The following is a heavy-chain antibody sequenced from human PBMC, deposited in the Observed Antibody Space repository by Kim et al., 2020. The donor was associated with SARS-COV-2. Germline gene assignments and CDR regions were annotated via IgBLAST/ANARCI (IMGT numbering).Heavy chain of an antibody. J-gene: IGHJ4*02. D-gene: IGHD3-22*01. V-gene: IGHV5-10-1*01. CDR3: ARRSRMIVVVTPAVDFDY. Sequence: GESLKISCKGSGYSFTSYWISWVRQMPGKGLEWMGRIDPSDSYTNYSPSFQGHVTISADKSISTAYLQWSSLKASDTAMYYCARRSRMIVVVTPAVDFDYWGQGTLVTVSS. CDR2: IDPSDSYT. CDR1: GYSFTSYW.